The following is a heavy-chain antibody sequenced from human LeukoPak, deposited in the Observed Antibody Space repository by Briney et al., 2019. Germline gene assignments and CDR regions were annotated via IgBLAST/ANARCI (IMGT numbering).Heavy chain of an antibody. CDR3: ARDRTHNYYDSSGYYYPSNY. V-gene: IGHV1-46*03. Sequence: ASVKVSCKASGYTFTSYYMHWVRQAPGQGLEWMGIINPSVGSTSYAQKFQGRVTMTRDTSTSTVYMELSSLRSEDTAVYYCARDRTHNYYDSSGYYYPSNYWGQGTLVTVSS. CDR2: INPSVGST. D-gene: IGHD3-22*01. CDR1: GYTFTSYY. J-gene: IGHJ4*02.